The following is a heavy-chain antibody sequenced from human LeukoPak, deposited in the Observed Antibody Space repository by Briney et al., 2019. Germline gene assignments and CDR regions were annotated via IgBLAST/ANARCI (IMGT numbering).Heavy chain of an antibody. CDR1: GGTFSSYA. CDR3: ARNLGTIFGVNNWFDP. V-gene: IGHV1-69*01. D-gene: IGHD3-3*01. Sequence: SVKVSCKASGGTFSSYAISWVRQAPGQGLEWMGGIIPIFGTANYAQKFQGGVTITADESTSTAYMELSSLRSEDTAVYYCARNLGTIFGVNNWFDPWGQGTLVTVSS. CDR2: IIPIFGTA. J-gene: IGHJ5*02.